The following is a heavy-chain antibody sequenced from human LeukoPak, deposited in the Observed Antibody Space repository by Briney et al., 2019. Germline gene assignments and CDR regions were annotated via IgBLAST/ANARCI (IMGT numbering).Heavy chain of an antibody. CDR1: GFTFSSYG. Sequence: GGSLRLSCAASGFTFSSYGMHWVRQAPGKGLEWVAVISYDGSNKYYADSVKGRFTISRDNAKNSLYLQMNSLRAEDTAVYYCARVHCSSTSCYNYYYGMDVWGQGTTVTVSS. D-gene: IGHD2-2*02. CDR2: ISYDGSNK. V-gene: IGHV3-30*03. CDR3: ARVHCSSTSCYNYYYGMDV. J-gene: IGHJ6*02.